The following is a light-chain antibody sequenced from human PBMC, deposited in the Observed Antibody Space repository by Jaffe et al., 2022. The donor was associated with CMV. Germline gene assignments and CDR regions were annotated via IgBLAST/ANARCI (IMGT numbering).Light chain of an antibody. V-gene: IGLV2-14*03. CDR3: VSYIGTATPAI. CDR2: DVT. CDR1: GSDIGGYNY. Sequence: QSALTQPASVSGSPGQSITISCTGTGSDIGGYNYVSWYQQYPGKAPKLVIYDVTYRPSGVSDRFSGSRSGSTASLTISGLQPEDEADYYCVSYIGTATPAIFGGGTRLTVL. J-gene: IGLJ2*01.